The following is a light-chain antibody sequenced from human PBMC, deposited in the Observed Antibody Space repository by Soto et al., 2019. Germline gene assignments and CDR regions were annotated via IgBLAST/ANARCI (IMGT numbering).Light chain of an antibody. CDR2: AAS. J-gene: IGKJ1*01. CDR1: QGISSY. V-gene: IGKV1-9*01. Sequence: IQLTQSPSSLSASVGDRVTITCRASQGISSYLAWYQQKPGQAPKLLIYAASTLQCGVPSRFSGSGFGTDFTLTISSLQHEDFATYYCQQLDAYPRTFGQGTKVEIK. CDR3: QQLDAYPRT.